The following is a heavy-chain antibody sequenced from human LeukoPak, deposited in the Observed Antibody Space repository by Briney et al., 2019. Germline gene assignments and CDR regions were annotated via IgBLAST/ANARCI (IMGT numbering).Heavy chain of an antibody. J-gene: IGHJ4*02. V-gene: IGHV1-18*01. CDR1: GYNFSTYY. CDR3: ARRDHVWGSFICDY. Sequence: ASVKVSCKASGYNFSTYYITWVRQAPGQGLEWMGWINNKNGNTNYVQKLQGRVTMTTDTSTSTAYMELTNLRFDDTAVYYCARRDHVWGSFICDYWGRGTLVTVSS. D-gene: IGHD3-16*01. CDR2: INNKNGNT.